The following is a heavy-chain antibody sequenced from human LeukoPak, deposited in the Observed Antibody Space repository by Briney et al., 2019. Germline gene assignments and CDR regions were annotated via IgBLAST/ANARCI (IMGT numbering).Heavy chain of an antibody. CDR3: ARDLSVVAANFDY. J-gene: IGHJ4*02. CDR1: GFTFSSYA. V-gene: IGHV3-30*04. CDR2: ISYDGSNK. D-gene: IGHD2-15*01. Sequence: GGSLRLSCAASGFTFSSYAMHWVRQAPGKGLEWVAVISYDGSNKYYAGSVKGRFTISRDNSKNTLYLQMNSLRAEDTAVYYCARDLSVVAANFDYWGQGTLVTVSS.